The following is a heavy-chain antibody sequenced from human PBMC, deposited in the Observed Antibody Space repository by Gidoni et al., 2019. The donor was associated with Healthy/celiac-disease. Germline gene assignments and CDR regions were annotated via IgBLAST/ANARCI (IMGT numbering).Heavy chain of an antibody. CDR1: GSTFSSYW. CDR2: IKQDGSEK. CDR3: ARTYYDILTGSNWFDP. D-gene: IGHD3-9*01. Sequence: EVQPVESGGGLVQSGGSLRLSCAAPGSTFSSYWMSWVRQDPGKGLEWLANIKQDGSEKYYVDSVKGRFTISRDNAKNSLYLQMNSLRAEDTAVYYCARTYYDILTGSNWFDPWGQGTLVTVSS. V-gene: IGHV3-7*01. J-gene: IGHJ5*02.